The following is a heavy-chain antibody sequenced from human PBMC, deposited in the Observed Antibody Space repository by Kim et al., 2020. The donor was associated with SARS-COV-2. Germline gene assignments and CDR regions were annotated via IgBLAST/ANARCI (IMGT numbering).Heavy chain of an antibody. CDR3: AIGSWYYFDY. CDR2: ST. V-gene: IGHV4-34*01. J-gene: IGHJ4*02. D-gene: IGHD6-13*01. Sequence: STNYNPSLKSRVTISVDTSKNQFSLKLSSVTAADTAVYYCAIGSWYYFDYWGQGTLVTVSS.